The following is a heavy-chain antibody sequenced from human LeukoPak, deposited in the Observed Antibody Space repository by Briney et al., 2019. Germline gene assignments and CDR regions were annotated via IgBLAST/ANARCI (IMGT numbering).Heavy chain of an antibody. D-gene: IGHD3-9*01. J-gene: IGHJ4*02. V-gene: IGHV4-39*07. Sequence: SQTLSLTCTVSGGSISSGSYYWSWIRQPPGKGLEWIGEINHSGSTNYNPSLKSRVTISIDTSKNQFSLKLSSVTAADTAVYYCARGGFRFFDWGGYWGQGTLVTVSS. CDR2: INHSGST. CDR3: ARGGFRFFDWGGY. CDR1: GGSISSGSYY.